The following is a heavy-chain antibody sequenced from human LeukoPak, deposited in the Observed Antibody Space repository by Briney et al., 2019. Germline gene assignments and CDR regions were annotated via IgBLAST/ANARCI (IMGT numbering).Heavy chain of an antibody. CDR2: INPNSGGT. V-gene: IGHV1-2*02. J-gene: IGHJ3*02. CDR1: GYTFTGYY. D-gene: IGHD3-3*01. CDR3: ARVGELRFLEWLPYDAFDI. Sequence: ASVKVSCKASGYTFTGYYMHWVRQAPGQGLAWMGWINPNSGGTNYAQKFQGRVTMTRDTSISTAYMEPSRLRSDDTAVYYCARVGELRFLEWLPYDAFDIWGQGTMVTVSS.